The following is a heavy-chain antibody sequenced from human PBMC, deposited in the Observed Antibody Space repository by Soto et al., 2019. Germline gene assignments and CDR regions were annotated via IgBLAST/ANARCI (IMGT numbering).Heavy chain of an antibody. D-gene: IGHD5-18*01. Sequence: SVLDGSIRGYGWRRLGKPPGKGREWFAYIYDSGSTTYNPSLKSRVTISVDTSKNQFSLKLSSVTAAVSSGYRRASSYGPCFDNWGQGTLVTVSS. CDR1: DGSIRGYG. J-gene: IGHJ4*02. CDR2: IYDSGST. CDR3: ASSYGPCFDN. V-gene: IGHV4-59*08.